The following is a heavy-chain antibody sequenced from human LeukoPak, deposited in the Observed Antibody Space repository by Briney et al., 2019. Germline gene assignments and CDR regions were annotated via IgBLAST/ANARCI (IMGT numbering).Heavy chain of an antibody. CDR1: GFIFSSNW. V-gene: IGHV3-7*01. Sequence: GGSLRLSCAASGFIFSSNWMSWVRLAPGKGLEWVANIKEDGTETYYVDSVKGRFTISRDNAKNSLYLQMNSLRAEDTAVYYCARRIAAAAAPYYFDYWGQGTLVTVSS. J-gene: IGHJ4*02. CDR3: ARRIAAAAAPYYFDY. D-gene: IGHD6-13*01. CDR2: IKEDGTET.